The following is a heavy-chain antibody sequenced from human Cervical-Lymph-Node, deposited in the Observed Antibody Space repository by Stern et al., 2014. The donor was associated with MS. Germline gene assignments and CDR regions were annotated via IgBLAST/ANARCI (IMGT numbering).Heavy chain of an antibody. CDR1: RNPFTSYY. CDR3: ASTRYGMDF. J-gene: IGHJ6*02. V-gene: IGHV1-46*01. Sequence: QVQLMQSGAEVKKPGASVRVSCEASRNPFTSYYMHWVRQAPGQGLEWMGMINPSGGDTIYSQRFQGRLTMTRDTSTSTVYMELSSLRSEDTAVYYCASTRYGMDFWGQGTTVTVSS. CDR2: INPSGGDT.